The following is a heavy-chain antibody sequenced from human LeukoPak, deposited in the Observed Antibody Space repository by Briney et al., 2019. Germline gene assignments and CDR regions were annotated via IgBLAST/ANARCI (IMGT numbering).Heavy chain of an antibody. J-gene: IGHJ4*02. Sequence: PSETLSLTCAVPGGSISSGGYSWSWIRQPPGKGLEWVGYIYHSGSTYYNPSLKSRVTISVDRSKNQFSLKLSSVTAADTAVYYCARGRDYGDYAIDYWGQGTLVTVSS. V-gene: IGHV4-30-2*01. CDR3: ARGRDYGDYAIDY. CDR2: IYHSGST. CDR1: GGSISSGGYS. D-gene: IGHD4-17*01.